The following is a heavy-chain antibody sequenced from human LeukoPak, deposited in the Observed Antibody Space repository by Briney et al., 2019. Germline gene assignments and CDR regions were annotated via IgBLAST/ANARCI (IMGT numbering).Heavy chain of an antibody. CDR1: GYTFTSYA. CDR2: ISAYNGNT. CDR3: ARSRTHRLYSGSGSYPGAFDY. D-gene: IGHD3-10*01. Sequence: ASVKVSCKASGYTFTSYAMHWVRQAPGQRLEWRGWISAYNGNTNYAQKHQGRVTMTTDTSTSTVYMELRSLRSDDTAVYYCARSRTHRLYSGSGSYPGAFDYWGQGTLVTVSS. J-gene: IGHJ4*02. V-gene: IGHV1-18*01.